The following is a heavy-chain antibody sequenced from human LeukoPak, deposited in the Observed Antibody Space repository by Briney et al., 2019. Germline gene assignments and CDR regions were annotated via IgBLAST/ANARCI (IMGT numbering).Heavy chain of an antibody. Sequence: PGGSLRLSCAASGFTFSSYAMSWVRQAPGKGLEWVSSISLSGGSTYYADSVKGRFSISRDNSKNTLYLQMSSLRVDDTAVYYCARDPNGDFIGAFEIWGQGTVVTVSS. CDR1: GFTFSSYA. D-gene: IGHD4-17*01. J-gene: IGHJ3*02. CDR3: ARDPNGDFIGAFEI. V-gene: IGHV3-23*01. CDR2: ISLSGGST.